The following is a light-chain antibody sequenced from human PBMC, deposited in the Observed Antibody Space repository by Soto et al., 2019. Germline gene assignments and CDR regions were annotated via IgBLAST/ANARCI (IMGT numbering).Light chain of an antibody. CDR1: QSVSSN. CDR2: GAS. V-gene: IGKV3-15*01. J-gene: IGKJ1*01. CDR3: QQYHNWPPGT. Sequence: EIVMTQSAATLSVSPGERATLSCRASQSVSSNLAGYQQKPGQTPRLLIYGASTRATGIQARFSGSGSGTEFTLTISSLQSGDFAVYYYQQYHNWPPGTFGQGTKVEIK.